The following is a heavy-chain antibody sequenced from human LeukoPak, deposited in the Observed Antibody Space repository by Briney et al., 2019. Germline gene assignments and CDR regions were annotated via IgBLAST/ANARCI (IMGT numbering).Heavy chain of an antibody. CDR3: ARVPFDYYDSSGPFDY. CDR1: GFTFSSYW. D-gene: IGHD3-22*01. CDR2: INSDGSST. V-gene: IGHV3-74*01. Sequence: GGSLRLFCAASGFTFSSYWMHWVRQAPGKGLVWVSRINSDGSSTSYADSVKGRFTISRDNAKNTLYLQMNSLRAEDTAVYYCARVPFDYYDSSGPFDYWGQGTLVTVSS. J-gene: IGHJ4*02.